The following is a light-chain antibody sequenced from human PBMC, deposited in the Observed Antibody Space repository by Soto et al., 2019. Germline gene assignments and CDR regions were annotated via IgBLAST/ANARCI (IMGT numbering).Light chain of an antibody. Sequence: EIVMTQSPATLSVSPGERATLSCRASQSVSSNLAWYQQKPGQAPRLLIYGASTRATGIPARFSGSGSGTEFTLTISGQQSEGFAGYYCQHYNTWPRTFGQGTKVEIK. J-gene: IGKJ1*01. V-gene: IGKV3-15*01. CDR3: QHYNTWPRT. CDR2: GAS. CDR1: QSVSSN.